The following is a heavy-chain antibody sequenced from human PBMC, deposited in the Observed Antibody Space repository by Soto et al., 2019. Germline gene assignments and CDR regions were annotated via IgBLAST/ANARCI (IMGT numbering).Heavy chain of an antibody. Sequence: PSETLSRTGTVSGGSISRGGYYCSWIRQHPGKGLEWIGYIYYSGSTYYNPSLKSLVTISVDTSKNQFSLKLSSVTAADTAVYYCARAGRALYYYRMDVWGQGTTVTVSS. CDR3: ARAGRALYYYRMDV. J-gene: IGHJ6*02. CDR2: IYYSGST. D-gene: IGHD1-26*01. V-gene: IGHV4-31*01. CDR1: GGSISRGGYY.